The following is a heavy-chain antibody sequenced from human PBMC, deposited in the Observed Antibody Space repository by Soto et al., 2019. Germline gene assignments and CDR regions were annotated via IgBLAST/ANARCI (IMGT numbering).Heavy chain of an antibody. CDR3: ADGGEWSFNFEY. CDR2: ISGSGGRT. V-gene: IGHV3-23*01. CDR1: GFTFSSYA. Sequence: EVQLLESGGNLVQPGGSLRLSCAASGFTFSSYAMNWVRQAPGKGLEWVTIISGSGGRTYYADSVKGRFTISGDNSKNTVYLQMNNLRVADKAIYYCADGGEWSFNFEYWGQGTLVTVSS. J-gene: IGHJ4*02. D-gene: IGHD3-3*01.